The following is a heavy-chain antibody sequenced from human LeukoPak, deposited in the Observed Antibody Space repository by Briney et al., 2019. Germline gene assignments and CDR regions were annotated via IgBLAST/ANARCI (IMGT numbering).Heavy chain of an antibody. CDR3: EKRAYDILTAFDY. CDR1: GFTFSSYA. J-gene: IGHJ4*02. V-gene: IGHV3-23*01. CDR2: ISGSGGYT. Sequence: PGGSLRLSCAASGFTFSSYAMSWVRQAPGKGLEWVSGISGSGGYTYYADSVKGRFTISRDNSKNTLYLQMNSLRAEDTATYYYEKRAYDILTAFDYWGQGTLVTESS. D-gene: IGHD3-9*01.